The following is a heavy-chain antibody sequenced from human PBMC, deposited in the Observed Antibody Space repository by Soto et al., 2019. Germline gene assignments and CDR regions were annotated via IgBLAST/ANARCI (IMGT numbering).Heavy chain of an antibody. D-gene: IGHD2-15*01. V-gene: IGHV4-59*01. CDR2: IYYSGKT. Sequence: PSETLSLTCIVSGDSMTNEYWTWIRRPPGKGLEWIGYIYYSGKTDYNPSLQSRVSISIDTSRKQFSLNLSSVTAADTAMYDCARSYLGGNFDSWGQGTLVTSPQ. J-gene: IGHJ4*02. CDR3: ARSYLGGNFDS. CDR1: GDSMTNEY.